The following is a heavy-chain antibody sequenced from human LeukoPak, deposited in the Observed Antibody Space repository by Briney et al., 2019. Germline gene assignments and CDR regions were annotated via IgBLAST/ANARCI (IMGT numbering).Heavy chain of an antibody. V-gene: IGHV3-33*03. CDR2: IWYDGSNK. D-gene: IGHD1-26*01. Sequence: PGRSLRLSCAASGFTFSSYGMHWVRQAPGKGLEWVAVIWYDGSNKYYADTVKGRVTISRDTSKNTLYMQMNSPRAEEMAVYYCAKDLSLGAIEYWGQGALLTVSS. CDR1: GFTFSSYG. J-gene: IGHJ4*02. CDR3: AKDLSLGAIEY.